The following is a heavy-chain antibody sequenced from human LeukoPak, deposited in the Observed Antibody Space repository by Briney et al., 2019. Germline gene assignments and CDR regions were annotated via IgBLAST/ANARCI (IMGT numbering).Heavy chain of an antibody. CDR3: ARGRSSGWPYYFDY. CDR2: IWYDGSEK. J-gene: IGHJ4*02. CDR1: GFTFSNYA. V-gene: IGHV3-33*01. D-gene: IGHD6-19*01. Sequence: GGSLRLSCAASGFTFSNYAIHWVRQAPGKGLEWVALIWYDGSEKFYADSVKGRFTISRGNSKSTLYLQMNSLRAADTAVYYCARGRSSGWPYYFDYWGQGTLVTVSS.